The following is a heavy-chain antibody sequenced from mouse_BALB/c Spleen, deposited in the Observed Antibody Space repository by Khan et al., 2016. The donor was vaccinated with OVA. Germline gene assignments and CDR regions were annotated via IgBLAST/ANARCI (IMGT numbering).Heavy chain of an antibody. CDR2: IWAGGST. CDR1: GLSLTSYG. CDR3: ARLEDK. V-gene: IGHV2-9*02. Sequence: QVQLKESGPGLVAPSQRLSITCTASGLSLTSYGVHWVRQPPGQGLEWLGVIWAGGSTNYNSPLMPSLSISKDNSKSQVFLKMSSLQTEDTAMYYCARLEDKWGQGTTLTVSS. J-gene: IGHJ2*01.